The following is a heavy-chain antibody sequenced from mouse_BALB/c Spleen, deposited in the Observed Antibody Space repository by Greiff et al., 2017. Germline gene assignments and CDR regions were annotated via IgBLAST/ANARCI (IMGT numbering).Heavy chain of an antibody. D-gene: IGHD1-1*01. CDR3: NALITTEVATGYFDY. Sequence: VQLQQSGAELVRSGASVKLSCTASGFNIKDYYMHWVKQRPEQGLEWIGWIDPENGDTEYAPKFQGKATMTADTSSNTAYLQLRSLTSEDTAVYYCNALITTEVATGYFDYWGQGTTLTVSS. CDR2: IDPENGDT. V-gene: IGHV14-4*02. CDR1: GFNIKDYY. J-gene: IGHJ2*01.